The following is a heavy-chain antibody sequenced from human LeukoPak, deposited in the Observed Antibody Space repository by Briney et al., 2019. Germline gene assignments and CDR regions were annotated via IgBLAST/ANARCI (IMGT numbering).Heavy chain of an antibody. Sequence: GGSLRLSCAASGFTFSSYGMHWVRQAPGKGLEWVAVIWYDGSNKYYADSVKGRFTISRDNSKNTLYLQMNSLRAEDTAVYYCARDGGVVVTATTVFDYWGQGTLVTVSS. CDR1: GFTFSSYG. D-gene: IGHD2-21*02. CDR2: IWYDGSNK. CDR3: ARDGGVVVTATTVFDY. V-gene: IGHV3-33*01. J-gene: IGHJ4*02.